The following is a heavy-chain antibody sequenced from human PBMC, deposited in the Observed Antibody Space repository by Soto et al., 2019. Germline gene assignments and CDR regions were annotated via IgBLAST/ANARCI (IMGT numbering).Heavy chain of an antibody. CDR2: IYYSGST. V-gene: IGHV4-31*03. D-gene: IGHD3-10*01. Sequence: QVQLQESGPGLVKPSQTLSLTCTVSGGSISSGGYYWSWIRQHPGKGLEWIGYIYYSGSTSYNPSLESCVTLSVDTSKNQFSLKRSSVTAADTAVYYWARGYMGGGSWSYYNVWFDPWGQGTLVTVSS. CDR3: ARGYMGGGSWSYYNVWFDP. CDR1: GGSISSGGYY. J-gene: IGHJ5*02.